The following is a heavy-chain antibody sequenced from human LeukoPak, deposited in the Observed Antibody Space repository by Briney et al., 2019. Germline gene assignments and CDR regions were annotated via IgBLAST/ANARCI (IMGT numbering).Heavy chain of an antibody. CDR2: INPNSGGT. J-gene: IGHJ5*02. Sequence: ASVKVSCKASGYTFTGYYMHWVRQAPGQGLEWMGRINPNSGGTNYAQKFQGRVTMTRDTSISTAYMELSRRRSDDTAVYYCARSPGYSYGQPSNWFDPWGQGTLVTVSS. V-gene: IGHV1-2*06. D-gene: IGHD5-18*01. CDR3: ARSPGYSYGQPSNWFDP. CDR1: GYTFTGYY.